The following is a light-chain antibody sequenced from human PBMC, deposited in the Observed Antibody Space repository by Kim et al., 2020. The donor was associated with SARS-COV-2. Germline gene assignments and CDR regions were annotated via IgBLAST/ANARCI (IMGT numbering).Light chain of an antibody. CDR1: QGISNY. V-gene: IGKV1-27*01. Sequence: SSVGDRFTITCRASQGISNYLAWYQQKPGKVPKLLIYAASTLQSGVPSRFSGSGSGTDFTLTISSLQPEDVATYYCQKYNSAPPTFGQGTKVDIK. CDR2: AAS. CDR3: QKYNSAPPT. J-gene: IGKJ1*01.